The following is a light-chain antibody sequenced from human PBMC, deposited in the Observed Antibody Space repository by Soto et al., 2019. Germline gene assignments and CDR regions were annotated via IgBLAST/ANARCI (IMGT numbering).Light chain of an antibody. V-gene: IGKV1-39*01. Sequence: DIQMTQSPSSLSATVGDSVTITCRTSQTINNYLNWYQQKPGKAPKLLVYSASNLQSGVPSRFSGSGSGTNFTLTISDLQPEDFTTYYCQKSDSTPWTFGQGTMVDNK. J-gene: IGKJ1*01. CDR2: SAS. CDR3: QKSDSTPWT. CDR1: QTINNY.